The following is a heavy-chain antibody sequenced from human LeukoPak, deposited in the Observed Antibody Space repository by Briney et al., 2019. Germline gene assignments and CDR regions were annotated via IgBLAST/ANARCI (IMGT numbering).Heavy chain of an antibody. CDR1: GYTFTSYG. CDR2: ISAYNGNT. D-gene: IGHD2-15*01. Sequence: ASVKVSCKASGYTFTSYGISWVRQAPGQGLELMGWISAYNGNTNYAQKLQGRVTMTTDTSTSTPYMELRSLRSDDTAVYYCARLWSTDCNGGSCPHQPNNWGQGTLVTVSS. J-gene: IGHJ4*02. V-gene: IGHV1-18*01. CDR3: ARLWSTDCNGGSCPHQPNN.